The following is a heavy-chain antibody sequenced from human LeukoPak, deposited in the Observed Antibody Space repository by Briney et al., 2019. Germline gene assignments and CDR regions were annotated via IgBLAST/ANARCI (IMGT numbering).Heavy chain of an antibody. Sequence: PSETLYLTCAVYGGSFSGYYWSWIRQSPGKGLEWIGETYHSGSTNYNSSLKSRVTISLDTSKNQFSLKLSSVTAADTAVYYCARGRRIVVVLGATRTHRDYYMDVWGKGTTVTVSS. J-gene: IGHJ6*03. V-gene: IGHV4-34*01. CDR3: ARGRRIVVVLGATRTHRDYYMDV. CDR2: TYHSGST. D-gene: IGHD2-15*01. CDR1: GGSFSGYY.